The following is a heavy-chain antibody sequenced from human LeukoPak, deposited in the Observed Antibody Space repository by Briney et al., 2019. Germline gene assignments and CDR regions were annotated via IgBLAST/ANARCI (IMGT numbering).Heavy chain of an antibody. V-gene: IGHV1-69*01. CDR1: GGTFSSYA. J-gene: IGHJ3*02. D-gene: IGHD1-26*01. Sequence: ASVKVSCKASGGTFSSYAISWVRQAPGQGLEWMGGIIPIFGTANYAQKFQGRVTITADESTSTAYMELSSLRSEDTAVYYCAREPRDSIVGESDAFDIWGQGTMVTVSS. CDR2: IIPIFGTA. CDR3: AREPRDSIVGESDAFDI.